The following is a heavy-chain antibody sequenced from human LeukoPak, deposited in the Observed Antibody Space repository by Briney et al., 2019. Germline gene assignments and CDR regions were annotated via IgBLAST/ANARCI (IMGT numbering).Heavy chain of an antibody. Sequence: GGSLRLSCAASRFTFSSYAMSWVRQAPGKGLEWVSRISGGGSSTYYADSVKGRFTISRDNSKNTLYLQMNSLRAEDTAVYYCAKDYYDSSGYHPEYFLHWGQGTLVTVSS. J-gene: IGHJ1*01. CDR3: AKDYYDSSGYHPEYFLH. CDR2: ISGGGSST. V-gene: IGHV3-23*01. CDR1: RFTFSSYA. D-gene: IGHD3-22*01.